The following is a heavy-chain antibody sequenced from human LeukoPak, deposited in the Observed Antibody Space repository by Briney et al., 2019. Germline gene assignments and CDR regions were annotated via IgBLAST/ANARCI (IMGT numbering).Heavy chain of an antibody. J-gene: IGHJ4*02. V-gene: IGHV1-69*13. Sequence: ASVKVSCKASGGTFSSYAISWVRQAPGQGLEWMGGIIPIFGTANYAQKFQGRVTITADESTSTAYMELRSLRSDDTAVYYCARVSIFGAHYFDYWGQGTLVTVSS. CDR3: ARVSIFGAHYFDY. D-gene: IGHD3-3*01. CDR1: GGTFSSYA. CDR2: IIPIFGTA.